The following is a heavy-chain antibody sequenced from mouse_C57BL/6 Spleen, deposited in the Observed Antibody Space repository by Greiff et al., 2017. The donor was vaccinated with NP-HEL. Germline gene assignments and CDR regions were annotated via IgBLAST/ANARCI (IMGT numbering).Heavy chain of an antibody. CDR1: GYSITSGYD. V-gene: IGHV3-1*01. CDR2: ISYSGST. D-gene: IGHD1-1*01. CDR3: ARRDYYGSSYGYWYFDV. J-gene: IGHJ1*03. Sequence: EVQLQESGPGMVKPSQSLSLTCTVTGYSITSGYDWHWIRHFPGNKLEWMGYISYSGSTNYNPSLKSRISITHDTSKNHFFLKLNSVTTEDTATYYCARRDYYGSSYGYWYFDVWGTGTTVTVSS.